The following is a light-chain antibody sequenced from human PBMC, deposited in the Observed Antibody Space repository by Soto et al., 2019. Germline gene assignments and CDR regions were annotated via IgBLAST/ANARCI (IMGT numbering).Light chain of an antibody. CDR2: WAS. J-gene: IGKJ1*01. Sequence: DIVMTQSPDSLAVSLGERATINCKSSQSLLDTSNNKNYVAWYQQKPGQPPKLLIYWASNREFGVPDRFSGSGSGTDFTLTISSLQAEDVAVYYCLQYSSPPRTFGQGTKVEIK. CDR1: QSLLDTSNNKNY. CDR3: LQYSSPPRT. V-gene: IGKV4-1*01.